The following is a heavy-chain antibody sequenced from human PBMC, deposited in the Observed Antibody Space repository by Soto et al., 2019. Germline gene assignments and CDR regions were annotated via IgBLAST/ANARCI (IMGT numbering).Heavy chain of an antibody. CDR2: ISGTGSRT. D-gene: IGHD6-25*01. CDR1: GFTFNTNA. Sequence: GGSLRLSCAASGFTFNTNAMSWVRLAPGKGLEWVSSISGTGSRTYYADSVKGRFTIARDNSKNTVSLQMNNLRAEDTGLYYCTKDTGYLSMDAWGQGTTVTVSS. CDR3: TKDTGYLSMDA. V-gene: IGHV3-23*01. J-gene: IGHJ6*02.